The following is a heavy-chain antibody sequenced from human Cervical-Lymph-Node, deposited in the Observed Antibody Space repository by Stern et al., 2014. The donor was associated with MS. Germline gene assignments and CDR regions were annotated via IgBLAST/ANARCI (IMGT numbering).Heavy chain of an antibody. J-gene: IGHJ4*02. CDR2: IYGNDDK. CDR3: ARRTTVTAVDN. D-gene: IGHD4-17*01. CDR1: GFSLSTNAVC. Sequence: SGPTLVKPTQTLTLTCTFSGFSLSTNAVCVGWIRQPPGKALEWLAFIYGNDDKRYSPSLKSRLTITKDTSKNQVVLTMTNMDPVDTATYYCARRTTVTAVDNWGQGTLVTVSS. V-gene: IGHV2-5*01.